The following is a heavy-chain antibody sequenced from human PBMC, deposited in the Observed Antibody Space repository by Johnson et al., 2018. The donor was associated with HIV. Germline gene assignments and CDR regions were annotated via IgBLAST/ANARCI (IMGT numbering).Heavy chain of an antibody. V-gene: IGHV3-66*01. CDR2: IYSGGST. CDR3: ARGMYYNFWSGYGIRWDAFDI. D-gene: IGHD3-3*01. Sequence: VQLVESGGGLVKPGGSLRLSCAASGFTFSDYYMSWVRQAPGKGLEWVSVIYSGGSTYYADSVKGRFTISRDNSKNTLYLQMNSLRAGDTAVYYCARGMYYNFWSGYGIRWDAFDIWGQGTMVTVSS. CDR1: GFTFSDYY. J-gene: IGHJ3*02.